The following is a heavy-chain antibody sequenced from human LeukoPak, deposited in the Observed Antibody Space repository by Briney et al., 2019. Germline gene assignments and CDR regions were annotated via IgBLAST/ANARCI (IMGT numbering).Heavy chain of an antibody. Sequence: ASVKVSCKASGYTFTSYYMHWVRQAPGQGLEWMGIINPSGGSTSYAQKFQGRVTMTRDMSTSTVYMELSSLRSEDTAVYYCARGRYYDSRDAREEWVLDYWGQGTLVTVSS. V-gene: IGHV1-46*01. J-gene: IGHJ4*02. CDR1: GYTFTSYY. CDR2: INPSGGST. CDR3: ARGRYYDSRDAREEWVLDY. D-gene: IGHD3-22*01.